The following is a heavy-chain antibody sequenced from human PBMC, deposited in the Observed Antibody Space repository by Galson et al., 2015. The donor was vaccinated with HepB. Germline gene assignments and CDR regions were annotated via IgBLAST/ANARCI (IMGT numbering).Heavy chain of an antibody. Sequence: CAISGDSDSSNSAAWNWIRHSPSRGLEWLGRTYYRSKWYNDYAVSVRSRITINPDTSKNQFSLQLRSVTPDDTAVYYCARGSGRYAMDVWGQGTTVTVSS. V-gene: IGHV6-1*01. CDR3: ARGSGRYAMDV. CDR2: TYYRSKWYN. D-gene: IGHD3-10*01. J-gene: IGHJ6*02. CDR1: GDSDSSNSAA.